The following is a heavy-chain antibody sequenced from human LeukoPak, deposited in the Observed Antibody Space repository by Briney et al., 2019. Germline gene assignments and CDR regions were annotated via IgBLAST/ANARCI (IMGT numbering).Heavy chain of an antibody. CDR3: ARDQGSAPGYYGMDV. CDR2: ISYDGSNK. CDR1: GFTFSRYG. V-gene: IGHV3-30*03. D-gene: IGHD3-10*01. J-gene: IGHJ6*02. Sequence: PGRSLRLSCAASGFTFSRYGMHWVRQAPGKGLEWVAVISYDGSNKYYADSVKGRFTISRDNSKNTLYLQMNSLRAEDTAVYYCARDQGSAPGYYGMDVWGQGTTVTVSS.